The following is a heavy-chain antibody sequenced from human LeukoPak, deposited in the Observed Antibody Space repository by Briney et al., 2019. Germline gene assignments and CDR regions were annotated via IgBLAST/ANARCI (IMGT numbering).Heavy chain of an antibody. Sequence: PGGSLRLSCAASGFTLDDYAMHWVRQAPGKGLEWVSLISGDGGSTYYADSVKGRFTVFRDNSKNSLYLHMSSLRDEDTALFYCAKDTIPYGRSYYYMDVWGKGTTVTVSS. V-gene: IGHV3-43*02. J-gene: IGHJ6*03. CDR1: GFTLDDYA. CDR3: AKDTIPYGRSYYYMDV. CDR2: ISGDGGST. D-gene: IGHD3-10*01.